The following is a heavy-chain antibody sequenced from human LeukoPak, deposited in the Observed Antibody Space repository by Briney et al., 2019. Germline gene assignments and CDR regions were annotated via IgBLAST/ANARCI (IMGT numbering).Heavy chain of an antibody. CDR2: IYHSGST. CDR3: ARAGLGGGDRTFDI. J-gene: IGHJ3*02. D-gene: IGHD2-21*02. Sequence: SETLSLTCIISGDSISRTSFYWGWIRQPPGKGLEWIGYIYHSGSTYYNPSLKSRVTISVDRSKNQFSLKLSSVTAADTAVYYCARAGLGGGDRTFDIWGQGTMVTVSS. CDR1: GDSISRTSFY. V-gene: IGHV4-30-2*01.